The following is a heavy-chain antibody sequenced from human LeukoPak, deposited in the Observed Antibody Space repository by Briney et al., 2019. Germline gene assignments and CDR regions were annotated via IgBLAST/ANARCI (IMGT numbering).Heavy chain of an antibody. CDR2: IYYSGST. CDR3: GRGIAAAEYYYYYGMDV. J-gene: IGHJ6*02. CDR1: GGSISSYY. D-gene: IGHD6-13*01. V-gene: IGHV4-59*08. Sequence: PSETLSLTCTVSGGSISSYYWSWIRQPPGKGLEWIGYIYYSGSTNYNPSLKSRVTISVDTSKNQFSLKLSSVTAADTAVCYCGRGIAAAEYYYYYGMDVWGQGTTVTVSS.